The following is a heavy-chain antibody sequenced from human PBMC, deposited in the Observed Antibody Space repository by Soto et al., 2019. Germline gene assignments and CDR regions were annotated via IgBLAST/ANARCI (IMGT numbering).Heavy chain of an antibody. CDR1: GYTFTSSD. V-gene: IGHV1-8*01. J-gene: IGHJ4*02. CDR2: MNPNSGNT. Sequence: QVQLVQSGAEVKKPGASVTVSCKASGYTFTSSDINWVRQATGQGLAWMGWMNPNSGNTGYAQKFQGRVTMTRTTSISTAYMELSSLRSEDTAVYYCASSTNDCGDRHWGQGTLVTVSS. D-gene: IGHD4-17*01. CDR3: ASSTNDCGDRH.